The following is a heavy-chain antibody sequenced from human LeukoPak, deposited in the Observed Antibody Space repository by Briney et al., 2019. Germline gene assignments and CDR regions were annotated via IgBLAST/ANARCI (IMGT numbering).Heavy chain of an antibody. J-gene: IGHJ5*02. V-gene: IGHV1-69*10. CDR3: ARGDYSGYDYNWFDP. Sequence: ASVKVSCKASGGTFSSYAISWVRQAPGQGLEWMGGIIPILGIANYAQKFQGRVTITADKSTSTAYMELSSLRSEDTAVYYCARGDYSGYDYNWFDPWGQGTLVTVSS. D-gene: IGHD5-12*01. CDR2: IIPILGIA. CDR1: GGTFSSYA.